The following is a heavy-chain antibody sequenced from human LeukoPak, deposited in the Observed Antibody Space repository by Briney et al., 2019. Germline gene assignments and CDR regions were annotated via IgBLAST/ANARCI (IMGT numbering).Heavy chain of an antibody. CDR3: ASLPFCSHGLCYTLYYFDY. CDR1: GGSISNYY. Sequence: SDTLSLTCTVSGGSISNYYWSWIRQPPGKGLEWIGNISYSGSTNYNPSLKSRVTMSVDTSKNQFSLKLSSVTAADTAVYYCASLPFCSHGLCYTLYYFDYWGQGTQVTVSS. D-gene: IGHD2-8*01. V-gene: IGHV4-59*08. J-gene: IGHJ4*02. CDR2: ISYSGST.